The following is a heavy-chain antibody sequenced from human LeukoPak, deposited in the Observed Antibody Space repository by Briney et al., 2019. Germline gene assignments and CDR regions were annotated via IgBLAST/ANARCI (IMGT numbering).Heavy chain of an antibody. CDR2: IYHSGST. CDR1: GGSISSGGYS. V-gene: IGHV4-30-2*01. CDR3: AGGVTAMVIFDY. D-gene: IGHD5-18*01. Sequence: SQTLSLTCAVSGGSISSGGYSWSWIRQPPGKGLEWIGYIYHSGSTYYNPSLKSRVTISVDRSKNQFSLKLSSVTAADTAVYYCAGGVTAMVIFDYWGQGTLVTVSS. J-gene: IGHJ4*02.